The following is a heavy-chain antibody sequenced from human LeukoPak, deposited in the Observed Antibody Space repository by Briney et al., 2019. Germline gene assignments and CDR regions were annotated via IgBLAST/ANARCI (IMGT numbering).Heavy chain of an antibody. CDR3: ARHPISLYDFWSGYYGYFDY. Sequence: PSETLPLTCTVSGGSISSSSYYWGWIRQPPGKGLEWIGSIYYSGSTYYNPSLKSRVTISVDTSKNQFSLKLSSVTAADTAVYYCARHPISLYDFWSGYYGYFDYWGQGTLVTVSS. J-gene: IGHJ4*02. V-gene: IGHV4-39*01. CDR2: IYYSGST. CDR1: GGSISSSSYY. D-gene: IGHD3-3*01.